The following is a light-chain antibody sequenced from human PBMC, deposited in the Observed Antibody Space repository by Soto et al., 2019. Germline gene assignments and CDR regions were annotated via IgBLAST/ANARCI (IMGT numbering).Light chain of an antibody. CDR3: QQYNSYPYT. V-gene: IGKV1-5*03. J-gene: IGKJ2*01. CDR1: RSITNW. Sequence: DIQMTQSPSTLSASVGDRVTITCRASRSITNWLAWFQQKPGKAPKLLIYKVSDLESGVPSRFSGGGSGTEFSLTVSALQPDDVATYYCQQYNSYPYTFGQGTRLEIK. CDR2: KVS.